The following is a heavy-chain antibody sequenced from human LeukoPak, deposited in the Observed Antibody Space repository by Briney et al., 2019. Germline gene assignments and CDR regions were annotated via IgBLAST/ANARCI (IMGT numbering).Heavy chain of an antibody. CDR1: GFTFDDYA. D-gene: IGHD3-10*01. Sequence: PGGSLGLSCAASGFTFDDYAMHWVRQAPGKGLEWVSGISWNSGSIGYADSVKGRFTISRDNAKNSLYLQMNSLRAEDTALYYCAKVFGSGSYYNVEYDYWGQGTLVTVSS. V-gene: IGHV3-9*01. J-gene: IGHJ4*02. CDR2: ISWNSGSI. CDR3: AKVFGSGSYYNVEYDY.